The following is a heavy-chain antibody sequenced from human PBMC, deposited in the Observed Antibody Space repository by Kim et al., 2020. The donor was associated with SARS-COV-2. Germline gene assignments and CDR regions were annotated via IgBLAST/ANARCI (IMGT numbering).Heavy chain of an antibody. V-gene: IGHV1-2*04. CDR3: ARAILIAAAGNYGMDV. CDR2: INPNSGGT. Sequence: ASVKVSCKASGYTFTGYYMHWVRQAPGQGLEWMGWINPNSGGTNYAQKFQGWVTMTRDTSISTAYMELSRLRSDDTAVYYCARAILIAAAGNYGMDVWGQGTTVTVSS. J-gene: IGHJ6*02. CDR1: GYTFTGYY. D-gene: IGHD6-13*01.